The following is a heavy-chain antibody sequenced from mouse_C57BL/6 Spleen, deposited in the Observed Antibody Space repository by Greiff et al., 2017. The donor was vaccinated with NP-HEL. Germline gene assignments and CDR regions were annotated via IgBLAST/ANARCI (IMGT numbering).Heavy chain of an antibody. V-gene: IGHV1-53*01. CDR1: GYTFTSYW. Sequence: VQLQQPGTELVKPGASVKLSCKASGYTFTSYWMHWVKQRPGQGLEWIGNINPSNGGTNYNEKFKSKATLTVDKSSSTAYMQLSSLTSEDSAVYYCARYGNYLYWYFDVWGTGTTVTVSS. J-gene: IGHJ1*03. CDR3: ARYGNYLYWYFDV. D-gene: IGHD2-1*01. CDR2: INPSNGGT.